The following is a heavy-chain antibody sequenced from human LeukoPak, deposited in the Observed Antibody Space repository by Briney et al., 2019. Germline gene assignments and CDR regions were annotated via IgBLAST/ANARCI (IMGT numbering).Heavy chain of an antibody. V-gene: IGHV3-66*01. Sequence: GGSLRLSCAASGFTVSNNYMSWVRQAPGKGLEWVSVIYSGGSTYYADSVKGRFTISRDNSKNTLYLQMNSLRAEDTAVYYCAKSTSSLGDAFDIWGQGTMVTVSS. CDR1: GFTVSNNY. CDR2: IYSGGST. J-gene: IGHJ3*02. CDR3: AKSTSSLGDAFDI.